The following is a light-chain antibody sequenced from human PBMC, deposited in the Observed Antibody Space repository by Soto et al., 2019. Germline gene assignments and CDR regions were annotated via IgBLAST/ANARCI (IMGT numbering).Light chain of an antibody. V-gene: IGKV1D-16*01. J-gene: IGKJ4*01. Sequence: DIQMTQSPSSLSASVGDRVTITCRASQGISRRLVWYQQKPEKAPKSLISDASSLQGGVPSRFSGSGSGTDFTLTISSLKAEDVSTYYCQQYDSYPLTFGGGTKVEIK. CDR2: DAS. CDR3: QQYDSYPLT. CDR1: QGISRR.